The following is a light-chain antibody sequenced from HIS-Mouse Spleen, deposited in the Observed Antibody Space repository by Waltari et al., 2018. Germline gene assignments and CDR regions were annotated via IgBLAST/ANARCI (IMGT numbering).Light chain of an antibody. CDR3: QQYGSSPRT. J-gene: IGKJ1*01. CDR2: GAS. Sequence: ELVLTQSPGTLSLSPGERATLSCRASQSVSSIYLAWYQQKPGQAPRLLIYGASSGATGIPDRFSGSGSGTDFTLTISRLEPEDFAVYYCQQYGSSPRTFGQGTKVEIK. CDR1: QSVSSIY. V-gene: IGKV3-20*01.